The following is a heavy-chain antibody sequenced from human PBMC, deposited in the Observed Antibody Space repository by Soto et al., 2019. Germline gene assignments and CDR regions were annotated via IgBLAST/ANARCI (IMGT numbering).Heavy chain of an antibody. J-gene: IGHJ4*02. CDR1: GGTFSSYA. CDR3: ARDRCRGGSCYYFDC. V-gene: IGHV1-69*12. Sequence: QVQLGQSGAEVKKPWSSVKVSCKASGGTFSSYAISWVRQAPGQGREWMGGIIPIFGTANSAQKLQGRVTITADAARGTDCMELSSLRSEDTGVYYCARDRCRGGSCYYFDCGGQGTLVSVSS. D-gene: IGHD2-15*01. CDR2: IIPIFGTA.